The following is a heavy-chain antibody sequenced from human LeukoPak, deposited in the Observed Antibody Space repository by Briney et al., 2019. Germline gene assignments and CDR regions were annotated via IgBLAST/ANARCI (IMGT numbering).Heavy chain of an antibody. CDR3: ARTLPTGDFDY. CDR1: GFSFNNYW. Sequence: GGSLRLSCVASGFSFNNYWMSWVRQAPGKGLECVANIKQDGSEKYYVDSVKGRFTVSRDDAKNSLYLQMNSLRAEDTAVYYCARTLPTGDFDYWGQGTLVTVSS. J-gene: IGHJ4*02. D-gene: IGHD1-1*01. V-gene: IGHV3-7*01. CDR2: IKQDGSEK.